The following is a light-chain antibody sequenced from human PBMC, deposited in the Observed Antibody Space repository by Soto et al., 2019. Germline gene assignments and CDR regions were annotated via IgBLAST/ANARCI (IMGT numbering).Light chain of an antibody. Sequence: EIVLTQSPGTLSFSPGERATLSCRASQSVSSSYLAWYQQKPGQAPRLLIYDASSRATGIPARFRGSGSGTDFTSTISRLEPEDFAVYYCQQYGSSPFTFGPGTKVDIK. CDR2: DAS. CDR1: QSVSSSY. J-gene: IGKJ3*01. V-gene: IGKV3-20*01. CDR3: QQYGSSPFT.